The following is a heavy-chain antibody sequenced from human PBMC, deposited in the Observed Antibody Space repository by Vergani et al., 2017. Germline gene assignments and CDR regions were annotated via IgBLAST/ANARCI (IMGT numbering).Heavy chain of an antibody. V-gene: IGHV3-30*03. CDR2: ISYDGSNK. D-gene: IGHD2-2*01. Sequence: QVQLVESGGGVVQPGRSLRLSCAASGFTFSSYGMHWVRQAPGKGLEWVAVISYDGSNKYYADSVKGRFTISRDNSKNTLYLQMNSLRAEDTAVYYCARSGCSSTSCYGIMDVWGKGTTVTVSS. J-gene: IGHJ6*03. CDR3: ARSGCSSTSCYGIMDV. CDR1: GFTFSSYG.